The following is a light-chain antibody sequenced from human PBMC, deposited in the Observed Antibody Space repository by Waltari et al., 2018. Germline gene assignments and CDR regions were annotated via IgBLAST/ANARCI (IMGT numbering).Light chain of an antibody. J-gene: IGLJ2*01. Sequence: YVLTQPHSVSVAPGQPARLTCGADTLATTTVHAYQHKPGPAPLLVVYDDSDRPSGIPERFSGSNSGNTATLIISRVEAGDEADYYCHVWDSITDHVVFAGGTKLTVL. CDR1: TLATTT. CDR2: DDS. CDR3: HVWDSITDHVV. V-gene: IGLV3-21*02.